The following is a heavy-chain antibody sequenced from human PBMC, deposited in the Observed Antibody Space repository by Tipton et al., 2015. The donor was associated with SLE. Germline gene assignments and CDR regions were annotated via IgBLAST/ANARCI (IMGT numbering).Heavy chain of an antibody. D-gene: IGHD7-27*01. Sequence: GLVKPSETLSLTCSVSGVSISDYYWSWIRQPPGKGLEWVGFISNSGATYYNPSLKSRVTISTETSKKQFSLTVRSVTAADTAVYYCARERLGIDYWGQGTLVTVSS. CDR1: GVSISDYY. V-gene: IGHV4-59*01. CDR3: ARERLGIDY. CDR2: ISNSGAT. J-gene: IGHJ4*02.